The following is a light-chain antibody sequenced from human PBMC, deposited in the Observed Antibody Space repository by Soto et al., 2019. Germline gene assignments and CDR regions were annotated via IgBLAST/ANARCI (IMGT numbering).Light chain of an antibody. Sequence: QSALTQPASVSGSPGQSITISCTGTSSDVGGYNYVSWYQPHPGKAPKLMIYNVSNRPSGVSNRFSRSKAGNTASLTISGLQAEDEADYYCSSYTSSSTRVFGGGTKLTVL. CDR3: SSYTSSSTRV. CDR2: NVS. V-gene: IGLV2-14*01. J-gene: IGLJ3*02. CDR1: SSDVGGYNY.